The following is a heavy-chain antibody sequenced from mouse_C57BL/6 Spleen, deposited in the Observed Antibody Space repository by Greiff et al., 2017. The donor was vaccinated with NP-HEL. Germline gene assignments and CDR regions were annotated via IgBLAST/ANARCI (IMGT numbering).Heavy chain of an antibody. CDR3: ARTPGYYYAMDY. V-gene: IGHV8-12*01. J-gene: IGHJ4*01. CDR2: IYWYDDK. CDR1: GFSLSTSGMG. Sequence: QVTLKVSGPGILQSSQTLSLTCSFSGFSLSTSGMGVSWIRQPSGQGLEWLAHIYWYDDKRYNPYLKRRLKISKDTSRNQVFLKITIVDTADTATYYCARTPGYYYAMDYWGQGTSVTVSS.